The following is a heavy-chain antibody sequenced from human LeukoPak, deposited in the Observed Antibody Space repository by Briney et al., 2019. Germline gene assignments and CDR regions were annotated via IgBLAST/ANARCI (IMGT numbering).Heavy chain of an antibody. Sequence: GASVKVSCKASGYTFTSYDFNWVRQATGQRPEWMGWMSPNSGDTGYAQKFQDRVTMTRNTSISTAYMELSSLRSDDTAVYYCARTVSSSWYYGYFDYWGQGTLVTVSS. CDR3: ARTVSSSWYYGYFDY. CDR1: GYTFTSYD. D-gene: IGHD6-13*01. J-gene: IGHJ4*02. CDR2: MSPNSGDT. V-gene: IGHV1-8*01.